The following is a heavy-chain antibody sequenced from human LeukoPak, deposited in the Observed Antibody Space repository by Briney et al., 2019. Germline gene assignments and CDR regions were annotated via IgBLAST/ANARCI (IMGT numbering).Heavy chain of an antibody. V-gene: IGHV3-23*01. Sequence: GGSLRLSCAASGFTFNSYAMYWVRQAPGKGLEWVSGIFGSGGSAHYGDSVKGRFTISRDNSKNTVYLQMDSLRVEDTAVYYCGKTTTGYSSGRYPGWPVDYWGQGTLVTVSS. J-gene: IGHJ4*02. D-gene: IGHD6-19*01. CDR1: GFTFNSYA. CDR2: IFGSGGSA. CDR3: GKTTTGYSSGRYPGWPVDY.